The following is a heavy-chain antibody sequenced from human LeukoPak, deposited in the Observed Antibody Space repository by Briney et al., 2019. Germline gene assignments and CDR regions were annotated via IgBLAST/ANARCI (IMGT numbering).Heavy chain of an antibody. J-gene: IGHJ4*02. D-gene: IGHD4-17*01. CDR3: ATPRGTVTTGAVY. V-gene: IGHV3-23*01. CDR2: ISSGGIST. Sequence: GGSLRLSCAASGFTFRSHAMSWVRQAPGKGLEWVSAISSGGISTYYADAVKGRFTISRDNSKNTLYLQMNNLRAEDTAVYYCATPRGTVTTGAVYWGQGTLVTVSS. CDR1: GFTFRSHA.